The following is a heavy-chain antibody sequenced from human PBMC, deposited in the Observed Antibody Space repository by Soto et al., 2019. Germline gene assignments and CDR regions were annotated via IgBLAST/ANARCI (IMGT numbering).Heavy chain of an antibody. Sequence: SQTLSLTCAISGDSVSSNSAAWNWIRQSPSRGFEWLGRTYYRSKWYNDYAVSVKSRITINPDTSKNQFSLQLNSVTPEDTAVYYCARGNSSGWPYYYYYMDVWGKGTTVTVSS. CDR3: ARGNSSGWPYYYYYMDV. V-gene: IGHV6-1*01. D-gene: IGHD6-19*01. CDR2: TYYRSKWYN. J-gene: IGHJ6*03. CDR1: GDSVSSNSAA.